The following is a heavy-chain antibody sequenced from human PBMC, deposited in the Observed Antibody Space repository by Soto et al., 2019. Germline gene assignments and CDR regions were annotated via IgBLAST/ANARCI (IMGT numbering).Heavy chain of an antibody. J-gene: IGHJ6*02. CDR2: ISYDGSNK. V-gene: IGHV3-30*18. D-gene: IGHD3-3*01. CDR3: AKDLFYYDFWSGYSPPYYYGMDV. Sequence: GGSLRLSCAASGFTFSSYGMHWVRQAPGKGLEWVAVISYDGSNKYYADSVKGRFTISRDNSKNTLYLQMNSLRAEDTAVYYCAKDLFYYDFWSGYSPPYYYGMDVWGQGTTVTVSS. CDR1: GFTFSSYG.